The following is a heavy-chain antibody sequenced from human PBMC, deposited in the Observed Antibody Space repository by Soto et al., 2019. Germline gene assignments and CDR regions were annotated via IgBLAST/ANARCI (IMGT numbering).Heavy chain of an antibody. CDR3: AKADYVWGSYRYKGGQDETRDFDY. J-gene: IGHJ4*02. V-gene: IGHV3-23*01. D-gene: IGHD3-16*02. CDR2: ISGSGGST. Sequence: GGSLRLSCAASGFTFSSYAMSWVRQAPGKGLEWVSAISGSGGSTYYADSVKGRFTISRDNSKNTLYLQMNSLRAEDTAVYYCAKADYVWGSYRYKGGQDETRDFDYWGQGTLVTVSS. CDR1: GFTFSSYA.